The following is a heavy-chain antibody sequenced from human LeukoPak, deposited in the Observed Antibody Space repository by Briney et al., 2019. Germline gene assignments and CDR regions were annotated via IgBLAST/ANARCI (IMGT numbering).Heavy chain of an antibody. V-gene: IGHV1-46*01. CDR2: INPSGGST. Sequence: ASVKVSCKASGYTFTSYYMHWVRQAPGQGLEWMGIINPSGGSTSYAQKFQGRVTMTRDTSTSTVYMELSSLRSEDTAVYYCARHRYYYGPGSYYKNPFDYWGQGTLVTVSS. J-gene: IGHJ4*02. CDR1: GYTFTSYY. CDR3: ARHRYYYGPGSYYKNPFDY. D-gene: IGHD3-10*01.